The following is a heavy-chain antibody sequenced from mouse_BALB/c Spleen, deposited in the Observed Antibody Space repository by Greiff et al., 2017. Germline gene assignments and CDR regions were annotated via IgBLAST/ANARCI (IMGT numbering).Heavy chain of an antibody. CDR1: GYAFTNYL. CDR2: INPGSGGT. J-gene: IGHJ3*01. Sequence: QVQLQQSGAELVRPGTSVKVSCKASGYAFTNYLIEWVKQRPEQGLEWIGVINPGSGGTNYNEKFKGKATLTADKSSSTAYMQLSSLTSDDSAVYFCAREGGYYGSSFAYWGQGTLVTVSA. D-gene: IGHD1-1*01. V-gene: IGHV1-54*01. CDR3: AREGGYYGSSFAY.